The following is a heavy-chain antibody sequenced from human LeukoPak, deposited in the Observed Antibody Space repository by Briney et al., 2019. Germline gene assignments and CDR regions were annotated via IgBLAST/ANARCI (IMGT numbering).Heavy chain of an antibody. CDR3: AREDYDILTGTPFDY. CDR1: GYTFTSYY. Sequence: ASVKVSCKASGYTFTSYYMHWVRQAPGQGLEWMGIINPSGGSTSYAQKFQGRVTMTRDTSTSTVYMELSSLRSEDTAVYYCAREDYDILTGTPFDYWGQGTLVTVSS. V-gene: IGHV1-46*01. J-gene: IGHJ4*02. CDR2: INPSGGST. D-gene: IGHD3-9*01.